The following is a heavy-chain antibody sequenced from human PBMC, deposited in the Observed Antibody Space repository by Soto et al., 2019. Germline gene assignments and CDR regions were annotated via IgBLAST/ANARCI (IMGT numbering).Heavy chain of an antibody. V-gene: IGHV3-23*01. D-gene: IGHD1-1*01. CDR3: AKDPPTTGTTFDY. CDR2: INKSGGST. CDR1: GFTFSSFA. Sequence: GGSLRLSCAASGFTFSSFAMSWVRQAPGKGLEWVSTINKSGGSTYYADSVKGRFTISRDNSKNMLFLQINGPRAEDTAVYYCAKDPPTTGTTFDYWGRGTLVTVSS. J-gene: IGHJ4*02.